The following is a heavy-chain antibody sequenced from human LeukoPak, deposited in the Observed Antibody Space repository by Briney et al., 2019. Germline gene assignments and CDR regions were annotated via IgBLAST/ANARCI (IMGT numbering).Heavy chain of an antibody. CDR2: INHGGST. Sequence: SGTLSLTCAVYGGSFSDYYWSWIRQPPGKGLEWIGEINHGGSTNYNLSLKSRVTILVDTSKNQFSLKANSVTAADTAVYYCARRSYSTTWHFDYWSRGTLVTVSS. D-gene: IGHD6-13*01. J-gene: IGHJ4*02. CDR3: ARRSYSTTWHFDY. V-gene: IGHV4-34*01. CDR1: GGSFSDYY.